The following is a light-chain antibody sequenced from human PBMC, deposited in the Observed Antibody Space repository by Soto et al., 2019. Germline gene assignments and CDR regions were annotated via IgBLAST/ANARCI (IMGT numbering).Light chain of an antibody. CDR2: AAS. Sequence: DIQMTQSPSSVSASVGDRVTITCRASQIINKWLAWYQQKPGKAPTLLIYAASTLQSGVPSRFSGSGSGSDFTLTISSLQPEDCATYYRQQANSFPFTFGPGTKVDIK. J-gene: IGKJ3*01. CDR1: QIINKW. CDR3: QQANSFPFT. V-gene: IGKV1-12*02.